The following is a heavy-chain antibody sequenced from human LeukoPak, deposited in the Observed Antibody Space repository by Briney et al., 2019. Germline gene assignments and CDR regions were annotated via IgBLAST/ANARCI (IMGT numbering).Heavy chain of an antibody. V-gene: IGHV4-4*07. CDR3: ARDMPRWLGGDAFDI. CDR1: VGAISSYN. CDR2: IYPSGST. D-gene: IGHD6-19*01. J-gene: IGHJ3*02. Sequence: SETLCLTCAFSVGAISSYNWSCIPQRAGRGLECSVGIYPSGSTNYNPSLKSRVTMSVDTSKNQFSLKLSSVTAADTAVYYCARDMPRWLGGDAFDIWGQGTMVTVSS.